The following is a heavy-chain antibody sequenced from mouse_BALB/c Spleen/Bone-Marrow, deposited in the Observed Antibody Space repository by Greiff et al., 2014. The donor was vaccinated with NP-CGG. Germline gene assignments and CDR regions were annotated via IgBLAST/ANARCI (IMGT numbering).Heavy chain of an antibody. D-gene: IGHD2-14*01. CDR2: IWSGGNT. CDR3: AGACYRYAMDY. CDR1: GFSLTSYG. V-gene: IGHV2-4*02. Sequence: VMLVESGPGLVQPSQSLSITCTVSGFSLTSYGVHWVRQPPGKGLEWLGVIWSGGNTEYNATFISRLSISKDNFRSRVFFKMNSLQADDTAIYYGAGACYRYAMDYWGQGTSVTVSS. J-gene: IGHJ4*01.